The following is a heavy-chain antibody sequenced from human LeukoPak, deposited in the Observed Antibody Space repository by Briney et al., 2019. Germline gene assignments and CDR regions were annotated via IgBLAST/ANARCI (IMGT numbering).Heavy chain of an antibody. D-gene: IGHD3-9*01. Sequence: PSETLSLTCTVSGGSISSSSYYWGWIRQPPGKGPEWIGSIYYSGSTYYNPSLKSRVTISVDTSKNQFSLKLSSVTAADTAVYYCARDLVLTGYYRDNWFDPWGQGTLVTVSS. V-gene: IGHV4-39*07. CDR2: IYYSGST. CDR3: ARDLVLTGYYRDNWFDP. J-gene: IGHJ5*02. CDR1: GGSISSSSYY.